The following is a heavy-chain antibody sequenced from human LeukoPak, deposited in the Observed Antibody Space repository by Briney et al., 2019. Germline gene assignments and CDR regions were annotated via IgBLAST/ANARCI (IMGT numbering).Heavy chain of an antibody. D-gene: IGHD1-26*01. CDR3: AKDGYSEAY. J-gene: IGHJ4*02. Sequence: GGSLRLSCAASGFTFRNFAMSWVRQAPGKGLEWVSGISGSGGSTSHAESVKGRFTISRDNSRNTLYLQMNSLRAKDTAVYYCAKDGYSEAYWGQGTLVTVSS. CDR2: ISGSGGST. V-gene: IGHV3-23*01. CDR1: GFTFRNFA.